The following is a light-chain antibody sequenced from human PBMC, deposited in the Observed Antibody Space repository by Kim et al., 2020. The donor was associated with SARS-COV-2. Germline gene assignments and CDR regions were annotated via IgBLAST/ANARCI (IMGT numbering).Light chain of an antibody. Sequence: QFVLTQPPSASGTPGQRVTISCSGGDSNIGSNTVNWYQHLPGTAPKLLIYSNNQRPSGVPDRFSGSKSGTSASLAISGLQSEDEADYYYATWDDSLNGHVVFGGGTQLTVL. CDR1: DSNIGSNT. CDR3: ATWDDSLNGHVV. CDR2: SNN. J-gene: IGLJ2*01. V-gene: IGLV1-44*01.